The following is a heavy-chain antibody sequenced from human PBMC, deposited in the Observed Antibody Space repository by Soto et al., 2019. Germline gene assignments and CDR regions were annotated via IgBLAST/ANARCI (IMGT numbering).Heavy chain of an antibody. Sequence: NPSETLSLTCSVSGDSISTVDYFWAWIRQPPGQALEYIGYIYKSATTYYNPSFESRVAISLDTSKSQFSLNVTSVTAADTAVYFCARGQYCLTGRCFPNWFDSWGQGTLVTVSS. J-gene: IGHJ5*01. D-gene: IGHD7-27*01. CDR2: IYKSATT. CDR1: GDSISTVDYF. V-gene: IGHV4-30-4*01. CDR3: ARGQYCLTGRCFPNWFDS.